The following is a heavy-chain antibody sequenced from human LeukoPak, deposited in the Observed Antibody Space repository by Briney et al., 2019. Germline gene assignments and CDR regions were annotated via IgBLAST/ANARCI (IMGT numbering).Heavy chain of an antibody. J-gene: IGHJ3*02. V-gene: IGHV3-66*02. CDR1: GFTVSNSY. CDR2: FYSDDDT. CDR3: AREGYYDTSGASRAFGI. Sequence: PGGSPRLSCAASGFTVSNSYMSWVRQAPGKGLEWVSLFYSDDDTHYPDSVKGRFTISRDNSKNTLYLQMNSLRVEDTAVYYCAREGYYDTSGASRAFGIWGQGTMVTVSS. D-gene: IGHD3-22*01.